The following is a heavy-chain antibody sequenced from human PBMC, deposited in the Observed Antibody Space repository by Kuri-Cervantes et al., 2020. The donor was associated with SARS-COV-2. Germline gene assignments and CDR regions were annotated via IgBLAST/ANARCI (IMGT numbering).Heavy chain of an antibody. Sequence: ASVKVSCKASGYTFTGYYMHWVRQAPGQGLEWMGWINPNSGGTNYAQKFQGWVTMTRDTSISTVYMELSRLRSDDTAVYYCARSNPFRRLVVISQVGAFDIWGQGTMVTVSS. CDR2: INPNSGGT. CDR1: GYTFTGYY. CDR3: ARSNPFRRLVVISQVGAFDI. V-gene: IGHV1-2*04. D-gene: IGHD3-22*01. J-gene: IGHJ3*02.